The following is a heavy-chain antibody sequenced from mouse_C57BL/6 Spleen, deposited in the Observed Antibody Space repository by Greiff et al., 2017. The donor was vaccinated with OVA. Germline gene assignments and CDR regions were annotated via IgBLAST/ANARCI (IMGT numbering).Heavy chain of an antibody. J-gene: IGHJ4*01. Sequence: VMLVESGPGLVQPSQSLSITCTVSGFSLTSYGVHWVRQSPGKGLEWLGVIWSGGSTDYNAAFIPRLSISKDNSKSQVFFKMSSLQADDTAIYCGARKPPLRQGGMDYWGQGTSVTVSA. CDR1: GFSLTSYG. CDR2: IWSGGST. CDR3: ARKPPLRQGGMDY. V-gene: IGHV2-2*01. D-gene: IGHD1-2*01.